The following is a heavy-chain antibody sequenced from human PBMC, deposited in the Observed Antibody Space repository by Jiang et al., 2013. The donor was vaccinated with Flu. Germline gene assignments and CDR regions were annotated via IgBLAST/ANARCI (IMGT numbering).Heavy chain of an antibody. CDR3: ATVERVVLWVPQRHTRLNYGMDV. CDR2: FDPEDGET. J-gene: IGHJ6*02. CDR1: GYTLTELS. Sequence: SVKVSCKVSGYTLTELSMHWVRQAPGKGLEWMGGFDPEDGETIYAQKFQGRVTMTEDTSTDTAYMELSSLRSEDTAVYYCATVERVVLWVPQRHTRLNYGMDVWGQGTTVTVSS. V-gene: IGHV1-24*01. D-gene: IGHD3-16*01.